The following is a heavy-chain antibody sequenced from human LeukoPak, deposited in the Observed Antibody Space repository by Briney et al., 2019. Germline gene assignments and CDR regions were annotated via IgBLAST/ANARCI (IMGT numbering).Heavy chain of an antibody. J-gene: IGHJ5*02. CDR3: AREGWDVFGNWFDP. V-gene: IGHV4-30-2*01. D-gene: IGHD3-3*01. Sequence: LRLSCAASGFTFDDYAMHWIRQPPGKGLEWIGYIYHSGSTYYNPSLKSRVTISVDRSKNQFSLKLSSVAAADTAVYYCAREGWDVFGNWFDPWGQGTLVTVSS. CDR1: GFTFDDYA. CDR2: IYHSGST.